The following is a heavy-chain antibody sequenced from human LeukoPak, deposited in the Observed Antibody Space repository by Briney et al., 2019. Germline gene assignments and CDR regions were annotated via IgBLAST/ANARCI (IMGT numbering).Heavy chain of an antibody. CDR2: IKRKIDSGTI. V-gene: IGHV3-15*01. CDR3: GLRSGRSDFDY. Sequence: PGGSLRLSCAVSGFTFSEAWMNWVRQAPGKGLECVARIKRKIDSGTIDYAASVKGRFTISRDDSKNTVYLQMNSLRTEDTAVYYCGLRSGRSDFDYWGQGTLVTVSS. J-gene: IGHJ4*02. D-gene: IGHD3-10*01. CDR1: GFTFSEAW.